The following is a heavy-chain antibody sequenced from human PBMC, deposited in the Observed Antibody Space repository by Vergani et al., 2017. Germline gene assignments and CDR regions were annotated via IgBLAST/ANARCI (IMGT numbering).Heavy chain of an antibody. CDR3: ARGYRYPYYFDY. J-gene: IGHJ4*02. CDR1: GFTVSSNY. Sequence: EVQLLESGGGLVQPGGSLRLSCAASGFTVSSNYISWVRQAPGKGLEWVSIIYSGGSTYYADSVKGRFTISRDNSKNTLYLQMNSLRAEDTAVYYCARGYRYPYYFDYWGQGTLVTVSS. D-gene: IGHD3-16*02. CDR2: IYSGGST. V-gene: IGHV3-66*01.